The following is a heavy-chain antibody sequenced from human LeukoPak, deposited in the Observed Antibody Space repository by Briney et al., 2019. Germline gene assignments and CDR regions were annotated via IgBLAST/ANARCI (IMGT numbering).Heavy chain of an antibody. J-gene: IGHJ4*02. CDR2: ISCSGGRT. D-gene: IGHD2-2*01. V-gene: IGHV3-64*01. Sequence: PGGALRLSCVASGFSLSTYDMYWVRQAPGKGLEYVSAISCSGGRTYYANSVKGRFTISRDNSKNTLYLQMGSLRAEDMAVYYCARGYCSSTSCTNDHWGQGTLVTVSS. CDR1: GFSLSTYD. CDR3: ARGYCSSTSCTNDH.